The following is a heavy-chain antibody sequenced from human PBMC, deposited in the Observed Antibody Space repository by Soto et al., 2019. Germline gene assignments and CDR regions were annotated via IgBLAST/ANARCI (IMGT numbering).Heavy chain of an antibody. Sequence: EVQLLESGGGLVQPGGSLRLSCAASGFSFSGYAMSWVRQAPGKGLEWVSAISGSGSSTYYSDSVRGRSTISRDNSKNTLYLQMNSLRAEDTAVYFCAKASKGYTGYDLDYWGQGTPVTVSP. V-gene: IGHV3-23*01. D-gene: IGHD5-12*01. J-gene: IGHJ4*02. CDR2: ISGSGSST. CDR1: GFSFSGYA. CDR3: AKASKGYTGYDLDY.